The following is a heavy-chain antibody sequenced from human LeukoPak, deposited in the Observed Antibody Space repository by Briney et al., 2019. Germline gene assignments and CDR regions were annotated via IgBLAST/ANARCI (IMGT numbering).Heavy chain of an antibody. CDR3: ARDVAAAGPAQTFDY. V-gene: IGHV3-21*01. Sequence: KSGGSLRLSCAASGFTFSSYSMNWVRQAPGKGLEWVSSISSSSSYIYYADSVKGRFTISRDNAKNSLYLQMNSLRAEDTAVYYCARDVAAAGPAQTFDYWGQGTLVTVSS. J-gene: IGHJ4*02. D-gene: IGHD6-13*01. CDR1: GFTFSSYS. CDR2: ISSSSSYI.